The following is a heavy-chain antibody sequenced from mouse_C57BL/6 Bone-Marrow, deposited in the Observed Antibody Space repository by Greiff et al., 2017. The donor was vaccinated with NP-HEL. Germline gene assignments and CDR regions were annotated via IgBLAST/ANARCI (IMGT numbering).Heavy chain of an antibody. CDR3: ARGTTVVAPSFDY. Sequence: VQLQQPGAELVKPGASVKLSCKASGYTFTSYWMHWVKQRPGQGLEWIGMIHPNSGSTNYNEKFKSKATLTVDKSSSTAYMQLSSLTSEDSAVYYCARGTTVVAPSFDYWGQGTTLTVSS. CDR2: IHPNSGST. J-gene: IGHJ2*01. V-gene: IGHV1-64*01. CDR1: GYTFTSYW. D-gene: IGHD1-1*01.